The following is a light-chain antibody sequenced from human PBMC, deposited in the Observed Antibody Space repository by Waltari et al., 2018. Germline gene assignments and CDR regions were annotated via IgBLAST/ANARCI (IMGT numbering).Light chain of an antibody. CDR2: AAS. CDR1: QSISIY. CDR3: QQTYSIPPYT. V-gene: IGKV1-39*01. J-gene: IGKJ2*01. Sequence: DIQMTQSPPSLAASVGDRVTITCRASQSISIYLSWYQQKPGKPPKLLIYAASSLQSGVPSRFSGSGSGTEFTLTISSLQPEDFATYYCQQTYSIPPYTFGQGTKLEIK.